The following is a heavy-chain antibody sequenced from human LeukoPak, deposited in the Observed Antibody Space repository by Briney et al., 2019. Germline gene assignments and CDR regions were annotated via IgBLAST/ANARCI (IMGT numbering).Heavy chain of an antibody. D-gene: IGHD3-10*01. CDR1: GYTFTSYY. CDR3: AREEITMVRGTRWAFDI. J-gene: IGHJ3*02. Sequence: GASVKVSCKASGYTFTSYYMHWVRQAPGQGLEWMGIINPSGGSTSYAQKFQGRVTMTRDTSTSTVYMELSSLRSEDTAVYYCAREEITMVRGTRWAFDIWGQGTMVTVSS. V-gene: IGHV1-46*01. CDR2: INPSGGST.